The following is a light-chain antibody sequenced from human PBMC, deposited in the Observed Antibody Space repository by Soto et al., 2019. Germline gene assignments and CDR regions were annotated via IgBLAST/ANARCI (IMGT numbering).Light chain of an antibody. CDR3: QQRSNWPWT. J-gene: IGKJ1*01. V-gene: IGKV3-11*01. CDR2: DAS. Sequence: EIVLTQSPGTLSLSPGERATLSCRASQNIISNLAWYQQKPGQAPRLLIYDASNRATGIPARFSGSGSGTDFTLTISSLEPEDFAVYYCQQRSNWPWTFGQGTKVDIK. CDR1: QNIISN.